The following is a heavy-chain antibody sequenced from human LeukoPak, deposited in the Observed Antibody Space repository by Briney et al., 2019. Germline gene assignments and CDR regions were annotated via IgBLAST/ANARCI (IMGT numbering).Heavy chain of an antibody. V-gene: IGHV4-38-2*01. CDR1: GFSISSGYY. Sequence: PSETLSLTCAVPGFSISSGYYWAWVRPPPGKGLEWIGSIYRSGRTNFNPSLKRRVTMSVDTSKNQFSLNLSSVTAADTAVYYCARVNGTSPEDYWGQGALVTVSS. J-gene: IGHJ4*02. CDR2: IYRSGRT. D-gene: IGHD2-8*01. CDR3: ARVNGTSPEDY.